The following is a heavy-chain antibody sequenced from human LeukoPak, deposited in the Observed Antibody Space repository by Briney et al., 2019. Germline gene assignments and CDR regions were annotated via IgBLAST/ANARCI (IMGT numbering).Heavy chain of an antibody. CDR2: IYYSGST. CDR1: GGSISSSSYY. Sequence: PSETLSLTRTVSGGSISSSSYYWGWILQPPGKGLEWIGSIYYSGSTYYNPSLKSRVTISVDTSKNQFSLKLSSVTAADTAVYYCARAIGRYCSGGSCYSVYYYYYYYMDVWGKGTTVTVSS. D-gene: IGHD2-15*01. V-gene: IGHV4-39*07. CDR3: ARAIGRYCSGGSCYSVYYYYYYYMDV. J-gene: IGHJ6*03.